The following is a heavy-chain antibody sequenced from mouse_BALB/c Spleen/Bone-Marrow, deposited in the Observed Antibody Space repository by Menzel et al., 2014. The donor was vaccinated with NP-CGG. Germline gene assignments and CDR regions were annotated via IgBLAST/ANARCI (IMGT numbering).Heavy chain of an antibody. CDR3: ARGNYGAWFTH. CDR2: IWGGGST. J-gene: IGHJ3*01. D-gene: IGHD2-1*01. Sequence: AQLQQSGPGLVQPSQSLSITCTVPGFSLTKHGVHWIRQSPGKGLEWLGVIWGGGSTDYNAAFISRLSISKDNSKSQVVFKMNSLEVNDRAMYYCARGNYGAWFTHWGHGTLVTISA. CDR1: GFSLTKHG. V-gene: IGHV2-2*02.